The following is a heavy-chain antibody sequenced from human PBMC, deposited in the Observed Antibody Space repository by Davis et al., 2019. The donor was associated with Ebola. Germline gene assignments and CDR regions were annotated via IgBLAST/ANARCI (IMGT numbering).Heavy chain of an antibody. V-gene: IGHV3-74*01. J-gene: IGHJ4*02. Sequence: LSLTCAASGFTFSSYWMHWVRQAPGKGLVWVSRINSDGSSTSYADSVKGRFTISRDNAKNTLYLQMNSLRAEDTAVYYCARAAYSYGCLGGWGQGTLVTVSS. D-gene: IGHD5-18*01. CDR3: ARAAYSYGCLGG. CDR2: INSDGSST. CDR1: GFTFSSYW.